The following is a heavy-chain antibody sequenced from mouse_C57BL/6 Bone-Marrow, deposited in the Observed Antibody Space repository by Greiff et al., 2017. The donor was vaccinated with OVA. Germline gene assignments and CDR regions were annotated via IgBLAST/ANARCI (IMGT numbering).Heavy chain of an antibody. CDR2: IDPENGDT. V-gene: IGHV14-4*01. J-gene: IGHJ2*01. CDR3: TLYGNYVFDY. CDR1: GFNIKDDY. D-gene: IGHD2-1*01. Sequence: EVQLQQSGAELVRPGASVKLSCTASGFNIKDDYMHWVKQRPEQGLEWIGCIDPENGDTEYASKFQGKATITADTSSNTAYLQLSSLTSEDTAVYYCTLYGNYVFDYWGQGTTLTVSS.